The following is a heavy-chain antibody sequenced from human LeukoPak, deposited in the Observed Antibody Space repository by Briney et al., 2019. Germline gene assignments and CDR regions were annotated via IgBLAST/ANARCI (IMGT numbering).Heavy chain of an antibody. CDR2: IYTSGST. J-gene: IGHJ3*02. Sequence: SETLSLTCTVSGASISSYYWSWIRQPAGKGLEWIGRIYTSGSTNYNPSLKSRVTMSADTSKNQFSLKLSSVTAADTAVYFCASGAVVDAFDIWGRGTMVTVSS. D-gene: IGHD4-23*01. CDR1: GASISSYY. V-gene: IGHV4-4*07. CDR3: ASGAVVDAFDI.